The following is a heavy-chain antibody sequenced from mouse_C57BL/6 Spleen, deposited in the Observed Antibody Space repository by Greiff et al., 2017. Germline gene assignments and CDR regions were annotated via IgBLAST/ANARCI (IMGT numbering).Heavy chain of an antibody. Sequence: VQLQQSGAELVKPGASVKLSCTASGFNIKDYYMHWVKQRTEQGLEWIGRIDPEDGETKYAPEFQGKATITADTSSNTAYLQLSSLTSEDTAVYYCARGYGNPWFAYWGQGTLVTVSA. V-gene: IGHV14-2*01. D-gene: IGHD2-1*01. CDR2: IDPEDGET. CDR1: GFNIKDYY. CDR3: ARGYGNPWFAY. J-gene: IGHJ3*01.